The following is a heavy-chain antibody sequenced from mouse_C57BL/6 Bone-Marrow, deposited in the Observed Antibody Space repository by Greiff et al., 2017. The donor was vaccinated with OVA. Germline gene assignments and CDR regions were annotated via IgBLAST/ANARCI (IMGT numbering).Heavy chain of an antibody. J-gene: IGHJ2*01. CDR3: AREGITTVVASYYFDY. V-gene: IGHV3-6*01. CDR2: ISYDGSN. Sequence: VQLKESGPGLVKPSQSLSLTCSVTGYSITSGYYWNWIRQFPGNKLEWMGYISYDGSNNYNPSLKNRISITRDTSKNQFFLKLNSVTTEDTATYYCAREGITTVVASYYFDYWGQGTTLTVSS. D-gene: IGHD1-1*01. CDR1: GYSITSGYY.